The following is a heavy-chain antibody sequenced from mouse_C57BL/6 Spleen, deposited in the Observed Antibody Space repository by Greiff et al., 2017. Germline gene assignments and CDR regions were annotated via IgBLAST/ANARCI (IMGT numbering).Heavy chain of an antibody. Sequence: VHVKQSGAELVKPGASVKLSCTASGFNIKDYYMHWVKQRTEQGLEWIGRIDPEDGETKYAPKFQGKATITADTSSNTAYLQLSSLTSEDTAVYYCARGTTVPSSYFDYWGQGTTLTVSS. J-gene: IGHJ2*01. CDR1: GFNIKDYY. D-gene: IGHD1-1*01. V-gene: IGHV14-2*01. CDR2: IDPEDGET. CDR3: ARGTTVPSSYFDY.